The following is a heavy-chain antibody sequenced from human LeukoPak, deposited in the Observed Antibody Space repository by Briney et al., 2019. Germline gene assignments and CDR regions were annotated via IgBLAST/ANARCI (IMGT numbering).Heavy chain of an antibody. CDR2: ISSSGSTI. D-gene: IGHD2-2*03. J-gene: IGHJ6*02. CDR1: GFTFSDYY. V-gene: IGHV3-11*01. CDR3: ARDGSVVVASVYYGMDV. Sequence: GGSLRLSCAASGFTFSDYYMSWIRQAPGKGLEWVSYISSSGSTIYYADSVKGRFTISRDNAKNSLYLQMNSLRAEDTAVYYCARDGSVVVASVYYGMDVWGQGTTVTVSS.